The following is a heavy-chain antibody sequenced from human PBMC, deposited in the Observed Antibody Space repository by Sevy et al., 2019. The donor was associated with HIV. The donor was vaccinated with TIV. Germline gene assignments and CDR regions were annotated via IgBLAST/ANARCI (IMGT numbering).Heavy chain of an antibody. J-gene: IGHJ2*01. CDR1: GITVSSNY. D-gene: IGHD3-22*01. CDR3: ARAVEDYSDSSGWDWYFDL. CDR2: IFASSNT. Sequence: GGSLRLSCAVSGITVSSNYMGWVHQAPGKGLQWVSGIFASSNTHFADSVKGRFSISRDNSKNTLSLQMNSLSAEDTAVYYCARAVEDYSDSSGWDWYFDLWGRGTLVTVSS. V-gene: IGHV3-66*01.